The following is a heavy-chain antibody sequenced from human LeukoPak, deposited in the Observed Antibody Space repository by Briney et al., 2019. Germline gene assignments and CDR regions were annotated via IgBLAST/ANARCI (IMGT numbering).Heavy chain of an antibody. CDR3: AKEGPGRWSPIHYYYYMDV. Sequence: GGSLRLSCAASGFTFSSYGMHWVRQAPGKGLEWVAVISYDGSNKYYADSVKGRFTISRDNSKNTLYLQMNSLRAEDTAVYYCAKEGPGRWSPIHYYYYMDVWGKGTTVTVSS. J-gene: IGHJ6*03. CDR1: GFTFSSYG. D-gene: IGHD4-23*01. CDR2: ISYDGSNK. V-gene: IGHV3-30*18.